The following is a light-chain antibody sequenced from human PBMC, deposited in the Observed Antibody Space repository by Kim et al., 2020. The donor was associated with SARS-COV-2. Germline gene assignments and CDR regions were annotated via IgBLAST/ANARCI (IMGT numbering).Light chain of an antibody. CDR3: QQYYRTPPWT. Sequence: DIQMTQSPSSLSASVGDRVTITCRASQGISNSLAWYQQKPGRAPTLLLYGTSRLESGVPSRFSGSGSGTDYTLTISSLQPEDFATYYCQQYYRTPPWTFGQGTKVDIK. CDR2: GTS. V-gene: IGKV1-NL1*01. J-gene: IGKJ1*01. CDR1: QGISNS.